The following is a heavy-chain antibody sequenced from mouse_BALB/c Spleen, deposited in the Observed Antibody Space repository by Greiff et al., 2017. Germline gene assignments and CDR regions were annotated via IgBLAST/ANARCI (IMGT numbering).Heavy chain of an antibody. CDR1: GFTFSSYT. J-gene: IGHJ2*01. Sequence: EVMLVESGGGLVQPGGSLKLSCAASGFTFSSYTMSWVRQTPEKRLEWVVYISNGGGSTYYPDTVKGRFTISRDNAKNTLYLQMSSLKSEDTAMYYCARGGGTGFDYWGQGTTLTVSS. CDR2: ISNGGGST. D-gene: IGHD4-1*01. CDR3: ARGGGTGFDY. V-gene: IGHV5-12-2*01.